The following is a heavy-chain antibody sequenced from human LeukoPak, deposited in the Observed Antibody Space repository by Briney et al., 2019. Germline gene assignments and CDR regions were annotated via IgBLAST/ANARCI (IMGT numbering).Heavy chain of an antibody. CDR2: ISSSSSTI. Sequence: GGSLRLSCAASGFTFSSYSMNWVRQAPGKGLEWVSYISSSSSTIYYADSVKGRFTISRDNAKNSLYLQMNSLRAEDTAVYYCAYGLGYCSSTSCYLVYWGQGTLVTVSS. D-gene: IGHD2-2*01. V-gene: IGHV3-48*04. CDR1: GFTFSSYS. J-gene: IGHJ4*02. CDR3: AYGLGYCSSTSCYLVY.